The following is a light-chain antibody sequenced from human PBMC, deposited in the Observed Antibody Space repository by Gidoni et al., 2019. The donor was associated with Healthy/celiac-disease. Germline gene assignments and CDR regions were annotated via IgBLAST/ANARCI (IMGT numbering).Light chain of an antibody. Sequence: DNQMTQSPSSLSASVGDRVTITCRARQGIRNYLGWYQQKPGKAPKLLIYAASSLQSGVPSRFSGSGSGTEFTLTISSLQPEDFATYYCLQHNSYPYTFGQGTKLEIK. V-gene: IGKV1-17*01. CDR1: QGIRNY. CDR2: AAS. CDR3: LQHNSYPYT. J-gene: IGKJ2*01.